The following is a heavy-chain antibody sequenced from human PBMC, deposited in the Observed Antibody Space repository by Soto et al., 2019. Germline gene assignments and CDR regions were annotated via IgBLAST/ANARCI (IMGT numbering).Heavy chain of an antibody. CDR2: IFPGDSDT. D-gene: IGHD6-19*01. CDR3: ARQGVAGTPVYYYGMDV. Sequence: PGESLKISCKGSGYTFANSWIAWVRQMPGKGLEWLGNIFPGDSDTKYSPSFQGRVTISADKSISTAYLQWSSLKASDTAMYYCARQGVAGTPVYYYGMDVWGQGTTVTVAS. V-gene: IGHV5-51*01. J-gene: IGHJ6*02. CDR1: GYTFANSW.